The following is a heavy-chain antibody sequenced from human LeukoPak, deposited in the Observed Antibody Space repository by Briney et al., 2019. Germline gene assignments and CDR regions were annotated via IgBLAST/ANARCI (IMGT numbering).Heavy chain of an antibody. V-gene: IGHV3-23*01. Sequence: GGSLRLSCAASGFTFTSYAMSWVRKAPGKGLEWGSAISGSGVSTYYADSVKGRFTISRDNSKNTLYLQMNSLRAEDTAVYYCAKRSVAGTGYYFDCWGQGTLVTVSS. J-gene: IGHJ4*02. CDR2: ISGSGVST. D-gene: IGHD6-19*01. CDR3: AKRSVAGTGYYFDC. CDR1: GFTFTSYA.